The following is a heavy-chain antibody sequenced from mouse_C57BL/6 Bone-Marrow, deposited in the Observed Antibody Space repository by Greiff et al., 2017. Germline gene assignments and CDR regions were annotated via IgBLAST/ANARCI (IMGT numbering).Heavy chain of an antibody. CDR2: INPSSGYT. D-gene: IGHD2-4*01. Sequence: QVQLQQSGAELAKPGASVKLSCKASGYTFTSYWMHWVKQRPGQGLEWIGYINPSSGYTKYNQKFKDKATLTADKSSSTAYMQLSSLTYEDSAVYYCEREAIYYDYDRHGYYYAMDYWGQGTSVTVSS. CDR3: EREAIYYDYDRHGYYYAMDY. J-gene: IGHJ4*01. CDR1: GYTFTSYW. V-gene: IGHV1-7*01.